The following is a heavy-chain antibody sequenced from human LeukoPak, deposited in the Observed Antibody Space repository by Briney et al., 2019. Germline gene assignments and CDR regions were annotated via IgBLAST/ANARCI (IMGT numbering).Heavy chain of an antibody. Sequence: SETLSLTCTVSGGSISGYYWSWSRQAPGKGVEWIGNLYYNRGAWFKSSLKSRVTTSVDTSKNEFSLKLSSVTAADTAAYYCARWSDCGGDCHILDYWGQGILVTVSS. J-gene: IGHJ4*02. D-gene: IGHD2-21*02. V-gene: IGHV4-59*01. CDR2: LYYNRGA. CDR3: ARWSDCGGDCHILDY. CDR1: GGSISGYY.